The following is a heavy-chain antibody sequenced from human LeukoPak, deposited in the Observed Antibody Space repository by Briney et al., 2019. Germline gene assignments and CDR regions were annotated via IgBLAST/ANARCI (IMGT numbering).Heavy chain of an antibody. Sequence: ASVKVSCKASGYTFTSYYMHWVRQAPGQGLEWMGWMNPNIGYTGYAQKFQGRVTMTRNTSISTASMELYSLRSEDTAVYYCARGCGSGSYGYWGQGTLVTVSS. CDR3: ARGCGSGSYGY. CDR2: MNPNIGYT. CDR1: GYTFTSYY. J-gene: IGHJ4*02. V-gene: IGHV1-8*02. D-gene: IGHD3-10*01.